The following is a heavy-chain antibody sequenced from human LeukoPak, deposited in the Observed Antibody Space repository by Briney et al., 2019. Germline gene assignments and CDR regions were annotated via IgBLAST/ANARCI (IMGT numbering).Heavy chain of an antibody. Sequence: ASVKVSCKASGYTFTSYYMHWVRQAPGQGLEWMGRIIPILGIANYAQKFQGRVTITADKSTSTAYMELSSLRSEDTAVYYCAKDRNWGIQSGYFDYWGQGTLVTVSS. CDR3: AKDRNWGIQSGYFDY. J-gene: IGHJ4*02. D-gene: IGHD7-27*01. CDR2: IIPILGIA. V-gene: IGHV1-69*04. CDR1: GYTFTSYY.